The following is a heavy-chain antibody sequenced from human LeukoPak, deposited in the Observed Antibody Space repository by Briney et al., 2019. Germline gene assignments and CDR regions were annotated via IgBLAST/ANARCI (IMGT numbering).Heavy chain of an antibody. CDR1: GYTFTNYY. V-gene: IGHV1-46*01. CDR2: INPSGGST. D-gene: IGHD3-22*01. J-gene: IGHJ3*02. Sequence: ASVKVSCKASGYTFTNYYMHWVRQAPGQGLEWMGIINPSGGSTSHTQKFQGRVTLTRDTSTSTVYMELNSLRSEDTAVYYCARADSSYDSFDIWGQGTMVTVSS. CDR3: ARADSSYDSFDI.